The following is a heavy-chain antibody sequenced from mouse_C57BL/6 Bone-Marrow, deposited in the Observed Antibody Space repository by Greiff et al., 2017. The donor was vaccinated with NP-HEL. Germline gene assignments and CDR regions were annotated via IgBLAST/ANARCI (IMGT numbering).Heavy chain of an antibody. Sequence: QVQLQHSGPELVKPGASVKISCKASGYAFSSSWMNWVKQRPGKGLEWIGRIYPGDGDTNYNGKFKGKATLTADKSSSTAYMQLSSLTSEDSAVYFCARYYYGSIFYAMDYWGQGTSVTVSS. V-gene: IGHV1-82*01. CDR3: ARYYYGSIFYAMDY. D-gene: IGHD1-1*01. CDR1: GYAFSSSW. CDR2: IYPGDGDT. J-gene: IGHJ4*01.